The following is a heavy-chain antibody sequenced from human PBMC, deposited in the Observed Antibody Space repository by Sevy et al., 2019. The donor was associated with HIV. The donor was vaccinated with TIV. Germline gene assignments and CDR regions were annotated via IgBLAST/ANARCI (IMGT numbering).Heavy chain of an antibody. CDR2: ISSNGDND. V-gene: IGHV3-30-3*01. CDR1: GFTFRTYA. Sequence: GGSLRLSCAASGFTFRTYAFHWVRQAPGRGLEWIGLISSNGDNDLYANSVRGRFTISGDNSMNILYLQMTSLTPDDTAVYYCARGPEWELTSFLSHWGQGTLVTVSS. CDR3: ARGPEWELTSFLSH. J-gene: IGHJ4*02. D-gene: IGHD1-26*01.